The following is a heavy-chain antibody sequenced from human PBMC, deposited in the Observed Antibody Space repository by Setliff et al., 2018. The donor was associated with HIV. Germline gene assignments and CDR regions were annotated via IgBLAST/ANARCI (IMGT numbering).Heavy chain of an antibody. CDR1: GFIFNNVD. J-gene: IGHJ6*03. V-gene: IGHV3-9*01. Sequence: PGGSLRLSCKASGFIFNNVDMHWVRQAPGKGLEWVSSISWNSDIRDYMDSVKGRFIISRDNAMNSLYLQMNSLTIDDTALYYCAKGGAMTGRHHYYMDVWGEGTTVTVSS. CDR2: ISWNSDIR. CDR3: AKGGAMTGRHHYYMDV. D-gene: IGHD3-9*01.